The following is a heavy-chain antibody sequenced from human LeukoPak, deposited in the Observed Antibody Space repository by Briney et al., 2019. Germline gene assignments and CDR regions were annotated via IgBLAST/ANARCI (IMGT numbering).Heavy chain of an antibody. J-gene: IGHJ4*02. Sequence: GESLKISCKGSGYGFTSYWIRWVRQMPGKGLEWMGRIDPSDSYTNYSPSFQGHVTISADKSISTAYLQWSSLKASDTAMYYCARPFGYPGSGSYIVDYWGQGTLVTVSS. D-gene: IGHD3-10*01. V-gene: IGHV5-10-1*01. CDR3: ARPFGYPGSGSYIVDY. CDR2: IDPSDSYT. CDR1: GYGFTSYW.